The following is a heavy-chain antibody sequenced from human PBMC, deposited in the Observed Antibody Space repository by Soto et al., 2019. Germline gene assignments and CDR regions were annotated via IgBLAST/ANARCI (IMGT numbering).Heavy chain of an antibody. CDR3: ARGPWSEQLVPYYYYYYGMDV. J-gene: IGHJ6*02. CDR1: GFTFSSYA. Sequence: PGGSLRLSCAASGFTFSSYAMHWVHQAPGKGLEWVAVISYDGSNKYYADSVKGRFTISRDNSKNTLYLQMNSLRAEDTAVYYCARGPWSEQLVPYYYYYYGMDVWGQGTTVTVYS. D-gene: IGHD6-6*01. V-gene: IGHV3-30-3*01. CDR2: ISYDGSNK.